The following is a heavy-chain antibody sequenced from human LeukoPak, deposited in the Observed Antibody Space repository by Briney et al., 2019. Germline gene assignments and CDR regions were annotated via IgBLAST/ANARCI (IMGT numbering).Heavy chain of an antibody. V-gene: IGHV5-51*01. Sequence: PGESLKISCKGSGYSSADSWIGWVRQMPGKGLEWMGIIYPGDSDTRYSPSFQGQVSISVDKSISTAYLQWSTLKASDTAMYYCARQYGRPFDYWGQGTLVTVSS. CDR1: GYSSADSW. J-gene: IGHJ4*02. CDR3: ARQYGRPFDY. CDR2: IYPGDSDT. D-gene: IGHD3-10*01.